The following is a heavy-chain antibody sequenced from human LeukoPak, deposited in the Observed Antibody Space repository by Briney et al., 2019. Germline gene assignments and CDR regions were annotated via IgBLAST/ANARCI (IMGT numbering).Heavy chain of an antibody. D-gene: IGHD4-17*01. CDR2: ISYDGSNK. V-gene: IGHV3-30*04. Sequence: GGSLRPSCAASGFTFSSYAMHWVRQAPGKGLEWVAVISYDGSNKYYADSVKGRFTISRDNSKNTLYLQMNSLRAEDTAVYYCARDRVTVTTRPHNWFDPWGQGTLVTVSS. CDR3: ARDRVTVTTRPHNWFDP. J-gene: IGHJ5*02. CDR1: GFTFSSYA.